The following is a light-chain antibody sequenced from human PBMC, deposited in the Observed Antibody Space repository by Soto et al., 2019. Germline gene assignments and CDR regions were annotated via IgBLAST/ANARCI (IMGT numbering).Light chain of an antibody. Sequence: DIVMTQSPDSLAVSLGERATINCKSSQSVLHSSNNKNYLAWYQQKPGQPPKLLIYWASTRESGVPERFSGSGSGTDFTLTISTLQAEDGAVYYCQQYYTTLTFGGGTKVEIQ. CDR1: QSVLHSSNNKNY. J-gene: IGKJ4*01. V-gene: IGKV4-1*01. CDR3: QQYYTTLT. CDR2: WAS.